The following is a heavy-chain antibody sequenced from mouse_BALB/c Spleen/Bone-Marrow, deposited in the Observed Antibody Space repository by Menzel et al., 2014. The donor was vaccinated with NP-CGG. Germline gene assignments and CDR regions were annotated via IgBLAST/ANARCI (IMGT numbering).Heavy chain of an antibody. CDR3: ARHGITRLLDY. CDR1: GFTFSSYA. J-gene: IGHJ2*01. Sequence: EVKLVESGGGLVKPGGSLKLSCAASGFTFSSYAMSWVRQTPEKRLEWVATISSGGSYTYYPDSAKERFTISRDNAKNTLCLQMSGLRSEDTAMYFCARHGITRLLDYWGQGTTLTVSS. CDR2: ISSGGSYT. V-gene: IGHV5-9-3*01. D-gene: IGHD2-4*01.